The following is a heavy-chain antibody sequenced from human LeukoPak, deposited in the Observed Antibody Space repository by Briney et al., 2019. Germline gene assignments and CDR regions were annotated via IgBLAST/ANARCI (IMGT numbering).Heavy chain of an antibody. CDR3: AGGEYSSGWRFDY. J-gene: IGHJ4*02. Sequence: ASVKVSCKASGYTFTGYYMHWVRQAPGQGLEWMGWINPNSGGTNYAQKFQGRVTMTRDTSISTAYMELSRLRSDDTAVYYCAGGEYSSGWRFDYWGQGTLVTVSS. CDR1: GYTFTGYY. D-gene: IGHD6-19*01. CDR2: INPNSGGT. V-gene: IGHV1-2*02.